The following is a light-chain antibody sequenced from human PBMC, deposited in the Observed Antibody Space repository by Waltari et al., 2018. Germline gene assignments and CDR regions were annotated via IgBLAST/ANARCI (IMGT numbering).Light chain of an antibody. CDR2: EDN. V-gene: IGLV6-57*03. CDR1: SGSIASNY. J-gene: IGLJ2*01. CDR3: QSYDSSNVV. Sequence: NFMLTQPHSVSESPGKTVTISCTRSSGSIASNYVQWYQQRQGSAPATVIYEDNQRPSGVPARFSGSINCSSNAASLPISGLKTEDEADYCCQSYDSSNVVFGGGTKLTVL.